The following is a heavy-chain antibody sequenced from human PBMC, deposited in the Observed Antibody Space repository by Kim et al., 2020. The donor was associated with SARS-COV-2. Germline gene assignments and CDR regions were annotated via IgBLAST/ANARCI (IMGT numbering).Heavy chain of an antibody. J-gene: IGHJ4*02. V-gene: IGHV4-34*01. D-gene: IGHD6-6*01. CDR3: ARGRYSSSSLDY. Sequence: NYNPSLKSRVTISVDTSKNQFSLKLSSVTAADTAVYYCARGRYSSSSLDYWGQGTLVTVSS.